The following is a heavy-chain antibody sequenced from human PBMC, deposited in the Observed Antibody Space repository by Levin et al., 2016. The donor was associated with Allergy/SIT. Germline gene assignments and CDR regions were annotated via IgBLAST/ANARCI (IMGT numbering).Heavy chain of an antibody. J-gene: IGHJ4*02. Sequence: WVRQAPGQGLEWMGIINPSGGSTSYAQKFQGRVTMTRDTSTSTVYMELSSLRSEDTAVYYCARARVTTVVTSDLGYWGQGTLVTVSS. V-gene: IGHV1-46*01. D-gene: IGHD4-23*01. CDR2: INPSGGST. CDR3: ARARVTTVVTSDLGY.